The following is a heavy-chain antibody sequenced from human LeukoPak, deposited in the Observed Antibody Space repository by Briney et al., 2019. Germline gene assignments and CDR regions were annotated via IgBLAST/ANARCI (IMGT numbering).Heavy chain of an antibody. V-gene: IGHV4-61*02. Sequence: SETLSLTCSVSGDSIRSGTYYWSWIRQPAGKGLEWIGRIYTSGSTSSNPALKSRVTISVDTSKNQFSLKLTSVTAADTAVYYCARGGGATRIDYWGQGTLVTVSS. D-gene: IGHD3-10*01. CDR1: GDSIRSGTYY. CDR2: IYTSGST. J-gene: IGHJ4*02. CDR3: ARGGGATRIDY.